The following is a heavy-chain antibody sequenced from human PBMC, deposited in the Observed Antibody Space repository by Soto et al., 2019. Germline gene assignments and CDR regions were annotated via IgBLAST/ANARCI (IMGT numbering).Heavy chain of an antibody. CDR1: GFAFDDYY. D-gene: IGHD1-26*01. CDR2: TRDKPNNYAA. J-gene: IGHJ4*02. Sequence: EGQLVQSGGGLVQPGGSLRLSCTASGFAFDDYYMDWVRQVPGKGLEWIGRTRDKPNNYAAEYVASVKGRFTISRDDSKDSMYLQMNTVKTEDTAVYYCARDTGGSYDYWGQGALVIVSS. CDR3: ARDTGGSYDY. V-gene: IGHV3-72*01.